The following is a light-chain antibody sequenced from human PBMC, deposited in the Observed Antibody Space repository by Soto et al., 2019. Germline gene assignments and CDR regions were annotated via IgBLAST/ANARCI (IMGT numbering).Light chain of an antibody. J-gene: IGLJ1*01. CDR1: SSDVGGYNY. Sequence: QSALTQPASVSGSPGQSITISCTGTSSDVGGYNYVSWYQQHPGKAPKLIIYEVSHRPSGVSNRFSGSKSGNTASLTISGLQAEDEADYYCCSYVGATTYVFGSGTKVTVL. V-gene: IGLV2-14*01. CDR2: EVS. CDR3: CSYVGATTYV.